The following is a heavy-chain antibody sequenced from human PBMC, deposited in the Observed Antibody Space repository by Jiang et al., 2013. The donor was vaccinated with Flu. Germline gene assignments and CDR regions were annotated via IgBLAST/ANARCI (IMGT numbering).Heavy chain of an antibody. V-gene: IGHV3-73*01. D-gene: IGHD3-16*01. CDR3: TRWGGLRQAYYYYGMDV. J-gene: IGHJ6*02. Sequence: YAASVKGRFTISRDDSKNTAYLQMNSLKTEDTAVYYCTRWGGLRQAYYYYGMDVWGQGTTVTVSS.